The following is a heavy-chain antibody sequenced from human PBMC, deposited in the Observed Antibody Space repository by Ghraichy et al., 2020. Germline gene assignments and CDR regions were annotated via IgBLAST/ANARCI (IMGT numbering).Heavy chain of an antibody. CDR1: GGSFSDYY. J-gene: IGHJ4*02. CDR2: INRSGIT. Sequence: SKTLSLTCAIYGGSFSDYYWSWFRQPPGKGLEWIGEINRSGITNYNPSLKTRVTISVDTSKNHFSLNLTSVTAADAAVYFCSRGRGGPPYDWGQGSLVTVSS. CDR3: SRGRGGPPYD. V-gene: IGHV4-34*01. D-gene: IGHD3-10*01.